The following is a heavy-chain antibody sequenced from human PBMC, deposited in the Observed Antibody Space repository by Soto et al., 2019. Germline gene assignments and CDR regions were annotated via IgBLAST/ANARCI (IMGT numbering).Heavy chain of an antibody. V-gene: IGHV4-4*02. CDR2: IYRTGST. Sequence: QVQLQESGPGLVKPSGTLSLTCAVSGGSFTSNNWWTWVRQPPGQGLEWIGEIYRTGSTNYNPSLKSLVTIALDKSENQFSRKVTSLTAADTAVYYCASRDPGTSVDYWGQGTLVTVSS. CDR1: GGSFTSNNW. J-gene: IGHJ4*02. D-gene: IGHD1-7*01. CDR3: ASRDPGTSVDY.